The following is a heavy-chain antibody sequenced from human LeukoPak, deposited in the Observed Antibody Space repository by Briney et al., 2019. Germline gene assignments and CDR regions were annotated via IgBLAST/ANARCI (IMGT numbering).Heavy chain of an antibody. CDR3: ARASSLIAAAGMFDY. D-gene: IGHD6-13*01. CDR1: GGTFSSYA. V-gene: IGHV1-69*05. J-gene: IGHJ4*02. CDR2: IIPNFGTA. Sequence: SVKVSCKASGGTFSSYAISWVRQAPGQGLEWMGGIIPNFGTANYAQKFQGRVTITTDESTSTAYMELSSLRSEDTAVYYCARASSLIAAAGMFDYWGQGTLVTVSS.